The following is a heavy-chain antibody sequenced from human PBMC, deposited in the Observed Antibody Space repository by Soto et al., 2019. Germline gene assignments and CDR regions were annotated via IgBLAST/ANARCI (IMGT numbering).Heavy chain of an antibody. V-gene: IGHV4-39*01. Sequence: QLQLQESGPGLVKPSETLSLTCTVSGGSISSSSYYWGWIRQPPGKGLEWIGSIYYSGSTYYNPSLTRRGTITVDTAKNQCSLKLSSVTAADTAVDYCARRGSGGWYDFDYWGQGTLVTVSS. CDR1: GGSISSSSYY. J-gene: IGHJ4*02. CDR2: IYYSGST. D-gene: IGHD6-19*01. CDR3: ARRGSGGWYDFDY.